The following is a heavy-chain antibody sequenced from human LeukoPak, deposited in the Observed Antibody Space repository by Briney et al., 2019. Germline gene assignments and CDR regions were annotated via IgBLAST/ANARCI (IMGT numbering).Heavy chain of an antibody. CDR1: GFTFSSYA. J-gene: IGHJ4*02. CDR2: ISYDGSNK. CDR3: ARGITDFWSGTHFDY. Sequence: GGSLRLSCAASGFTFSSYAMHWVRQAPVKGLEWVAVISYDGSNKYYADFVKGRFTISRDNSKNTLYLQMNSLRAEDTAVYYCARGITDFWSGTHFDYWGQGTLVTVSS. D-gene: IGHD3-3*01. V-gene: IGHV3-30-3*01.